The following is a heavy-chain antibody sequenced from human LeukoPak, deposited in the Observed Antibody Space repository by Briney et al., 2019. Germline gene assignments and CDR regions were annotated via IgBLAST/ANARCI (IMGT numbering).Heavy chain of an antibody. Sequence: PGGSLRLSCAASGFTFDDYAMHWVRQAPGKGLEWVSLISWDGGSTYYADSVKGRFTIARDNAKNSVYLEMNSLRADDTAVYYFARSARLMKGVVEVTALDDWGEGTLVSVSS. CDR3: ARSARLMKGVVEVTALDD. V-gene: IGHV3-43D*03. CDR1: GFTFDDYA. D-gene: IGHD3-3*01. J-gene: IGHJ4*02. CDR2: ISWDGGST.